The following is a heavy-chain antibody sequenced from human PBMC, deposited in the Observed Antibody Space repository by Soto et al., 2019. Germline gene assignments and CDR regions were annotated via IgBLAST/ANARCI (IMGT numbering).Heavy chain of an antibody. Sequence: QVQLQQWGAGLLKPSETLSLTCAVYGGSFSGYYWSWIHQPPGKGLEWIGEINHSGSTNYNPSLKSRVTISVDTSKNQFSLKLSSVTAADTAVYYCARGRSTMVRGPHGMDVWGQGTTVTVSS. CDR1: GGSFSGYY. J-gene: IGHJ6*02. V-gene: IGHV4-34*01. CDR2: INHSGST. D-gene: IGHD3-10*01. CDR3: ARGRSTMVRGPHGMDV.